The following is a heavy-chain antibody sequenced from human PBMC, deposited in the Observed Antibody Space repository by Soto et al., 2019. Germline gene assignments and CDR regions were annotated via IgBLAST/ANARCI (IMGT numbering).Heavy chain of an antibody. Sequence: GDPTRVVKVTSTVSGLCLSTRRMGVGWIRQPPGKALEWLALIYWDDDKRYSPSLKSRLTITKDTSKNQVVLTVTNVDPVDTATDYCTREARRFLAYWAQGTPVPVSS. CDR2: IYWDDDK. V-gene: IGHV2-5*02. CDR3: TREARRFLAY. D-gene: IGHD3-10*01. J-gene: IGHJ4*02. CDR1: GLCLSTRRMG.